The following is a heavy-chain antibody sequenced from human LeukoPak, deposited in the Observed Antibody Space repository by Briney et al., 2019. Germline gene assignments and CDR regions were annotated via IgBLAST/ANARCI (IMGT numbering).Heavy chain of an antibody. Sequence: GGSLRLSCAASGYPFSDYYMSWIRQAPGQGLEWVAYISHSSGFTNYADSVKGRFAISRDNAKNSLYLQMDSLRAEDTAIYYCAKLFKAYSSSWIDYWGQGNLVTVSS. CDR2: ISHSSGFT. V-gene: IGHV3-11*03. D-gene: IGHD6-13*01. CDR1: GYPFSDYY. CDR3: AKLFKAYSSSWIDY. J-gene: IGHJ4*02.